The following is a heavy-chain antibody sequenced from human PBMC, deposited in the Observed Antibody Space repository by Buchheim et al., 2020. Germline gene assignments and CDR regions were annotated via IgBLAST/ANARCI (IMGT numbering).Heavy chain of an antibody. Sequence: QVQLQQWGAGLLKPSETLSLTCAVYGGSFSGYYWSWIRQPPGKGLEWIGEINHSGSTNYNPSLKSRVTISVDTSKNKFSLKLSSVTAADTAVYYCARGKRYFDWLLFDYWGQGTL. V-gene: IGHV4-34*01. CDR2: INHSGST. D-gene: IGHD3-9*01. CDR3: ARGKRYFDWLLFDY. CDR1: GGSFSGYY. J-gene: IGHJ4*02.